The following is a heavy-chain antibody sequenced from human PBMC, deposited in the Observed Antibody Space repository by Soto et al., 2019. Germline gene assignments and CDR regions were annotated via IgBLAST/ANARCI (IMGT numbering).Heavy chain of an antibody. J-gene: IGHJ6*02. CDR2: IYATGNT. CDR3: RSSSRYSTDV. V-gene: IGHV4-39*01. CDR1: GGSLSSSFY. Sequence: QLQLQESAPGLVKPSETLSLSYTVSGGSLSSSFYWGWIRQPPGKGLEWIGSIYATGNTYYNPSLKGRVTISADTAKNQFSLNLISVTAADTAVYYCRSSSRYSTDVWGQGATVTVSS. D-gene: IGHD6-13*01.